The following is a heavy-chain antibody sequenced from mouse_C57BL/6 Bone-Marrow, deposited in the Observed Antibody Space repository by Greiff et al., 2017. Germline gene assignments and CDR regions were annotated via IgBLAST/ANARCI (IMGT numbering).Heavy chain of an antibody. Sequence: QVQLQQSGAELARPGASVTLSCKASGYTFTSYGISWVTQRTGPGLEWIGELYPRSGNTYYNEKFKGKSTLTVDTSSSTAYMQLSSLTSEDSAVYYCARGGRVRPPFDYWGQGTTLTVSS. J-gene: IGHJ2*01. CDR1: GYTFTSYG. V-gene: IGHV1-81*01. D-gene: IGHD2-14*01. CDR3: ARGGRVRPPFDY. CDR2: LYPRSGNT.